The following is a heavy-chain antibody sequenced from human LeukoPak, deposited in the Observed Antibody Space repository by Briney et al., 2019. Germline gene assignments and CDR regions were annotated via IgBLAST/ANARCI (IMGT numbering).Heavy chain of an antibody. CDR3: ARGLMITFGGVAQPVDY. Sequence: PSETLSLTCAVYGGSFSGYYWSWIRQPPGKGLEWIGEINHSGSTNYNPSLKSRVTISVDTSKNQFSLTLSSVTAADTAVYYCARGLMITFGGVAQPVDYWGQGTLVAVSS. CDR1: GGSFSGYY. D-gene: IGHD3-16*01. V-gene: IGHV4-34*01. J-gene: IGHJ4*02. CDR2: INHSGST.